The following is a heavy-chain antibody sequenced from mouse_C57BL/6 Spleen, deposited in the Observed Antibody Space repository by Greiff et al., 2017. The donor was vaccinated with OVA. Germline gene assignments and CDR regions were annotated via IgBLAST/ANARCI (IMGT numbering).Heavy chain of an antibody. J-gene: IGHJ3*01. CDR2: ISYDGSN. Sequence: EVKLVESGPGLVKPSQSLSLTCSVTGYSITSGYYWYWIRQFPGNKREWMGYISYDGSNNYNPSLKNRISITRDTSKNQFFLKLNSVTTEDTATYYCARDDGYYGFAYWGQGTLVTVSA. D-gene: IGHD2-3*01. V-gene: IGHV3-6*01. CDR3: ARDDGYYGFAY. CDR1: GYSITSGYY.